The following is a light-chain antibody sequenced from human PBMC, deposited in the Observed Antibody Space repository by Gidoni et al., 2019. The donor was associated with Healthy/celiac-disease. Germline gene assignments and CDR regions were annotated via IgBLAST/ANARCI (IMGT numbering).Light chain of an antibody. Sequence: DIQIPQSPSSLSASVGDRVTITCRASQSISSYLNWYQQKPGKAPKLLIYAASPLQSGVPSRFSGSGSGTDFTLTISSLQPEDFATYYCQQSYSTLSTFGQGTKVEIK. CDR3: QQSYSTLST. V-gene: IGKV1-39*01. J-gene: IGKJ4*01. CDR1: QSISSY. CDR2: AAS.